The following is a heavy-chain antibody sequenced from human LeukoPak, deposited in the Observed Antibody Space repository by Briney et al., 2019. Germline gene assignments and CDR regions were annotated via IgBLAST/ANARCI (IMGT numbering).Heavy chain of an antibody. CDR2: INHSGST. D-gene: IGHD6-19*01. CDR1: GGSFSGYY. V-gene: IGHV4-34*01. J-gene: IGHJ5*02. CDR3: ARQQWLVNWFDP. Sequence: PSETLSLTCAVYGGSFSGYYWSWIRQPPGKGLEWIGEINHSGSTNYNPSLKSRVTISVDTSKNQFSLKLSSVTAADTAVYYCARQQWLVNWFDPWGQGTLVTVSS.